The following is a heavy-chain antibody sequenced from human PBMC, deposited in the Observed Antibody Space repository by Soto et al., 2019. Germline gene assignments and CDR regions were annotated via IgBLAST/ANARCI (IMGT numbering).Heavy chain of an antibody. V-gene: IGHV3-7*01. Sequence: GGSLRLSCAASRFTLSRYWMTWVRQVPGKGLEWVANIKEDASEKYYGESVKGRFSISRDNAKNSLYLQMEGLRSEDTGVYYCASFTRAAMDVWGKGTTVTVSS. J-gene: IGHJ6*03. CDR3: ASFTRAAMDV. CDR1: RFTLSRYW. CDR2: IKEDASEK.